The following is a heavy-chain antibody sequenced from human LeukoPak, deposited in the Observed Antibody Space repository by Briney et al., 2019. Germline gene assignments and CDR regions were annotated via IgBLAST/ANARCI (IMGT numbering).Heavy chain of an antibody. CDR3: ARGTVVVVAATGWFDP. Sequence: PRRSLRLSCAASGFTFSSYAMHWVRQAPGKGLEWVAVISYDGSNKYYADSVKGRFTISRDNSKNTLYLQMNSLRAEDTAVYYCARGTVVVVAATGWFDPWGQGTLVTVSS. D-gene: IGHD2-15*01. CDR1: GFTFSSYA. V-gene: IGHV3-30*04. J-gene: IGHJ5*02. CDR2: ISYDGSNK.